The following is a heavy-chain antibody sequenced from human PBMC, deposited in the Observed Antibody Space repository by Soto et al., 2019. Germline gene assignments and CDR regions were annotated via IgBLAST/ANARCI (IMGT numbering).Heavy chain of an antibody. CDR3: AKGRIYSSRSLRPFGWYFDL. J-gene: IGHJ2*01. V-gene: IGHV4-34*01. CDR1: CGSFSGLY. CDR2: INHSGST. D-gene: IGHD3-16*01. Sequence: SETLSLTCAVYCGSFSGLYWSWIRQPPGKGLDWIGEINHSGSTNFNPSLKSRVTISIDTSKNQFSLELTSVTAADTAVYYCAKGRIYSSRSLRPFGWYFDLWGRGTLVTVSS.